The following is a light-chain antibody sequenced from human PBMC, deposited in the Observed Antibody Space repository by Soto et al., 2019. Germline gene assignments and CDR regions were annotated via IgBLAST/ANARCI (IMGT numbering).Light chain of an antibody. CDR1: RGISSY. Sequence: DIQMTQSPSTLSASVGDRVTITCRASRGISSYLAWYQQKPGKAPKLLIYKASNLESGVPSRFSGSGSGTEFTLTISSLQPDDFATYYCQQYNSYTLTFGGGTKVDIK. CDR3: QQYNSYTLT. CDR2: KAS. J-gene: IGKJ4*01. V-gene: IGKV1-5*03.